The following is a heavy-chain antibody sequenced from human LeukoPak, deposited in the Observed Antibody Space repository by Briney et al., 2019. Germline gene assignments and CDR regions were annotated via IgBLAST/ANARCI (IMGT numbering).Heavy chain of an antibody. Sequence: SETLSLTCTVSGGSISSSSYYWGWIRQPPGKGLEWIGRIYTSGSTNYNPSLKSRVTMSVDTSKNQFSLKLSSVTAADTAVYYCARAREDNWFDPWGQGTLVTVSS. CDR2: IYTSGST. CDR3: ARAREDNWFDP. CDR1: GGSISSSSYY. J-gene: IGHJ5*02. V-gene: IGHV4-39*07.